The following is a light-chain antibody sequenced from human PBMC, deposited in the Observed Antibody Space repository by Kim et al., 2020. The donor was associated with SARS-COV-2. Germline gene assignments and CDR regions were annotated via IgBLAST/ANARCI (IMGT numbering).Light chain of an antibody. Sequence: ASGKLTCTLSSGHSSYAIAWHQQQQEKGPRYLMKLNSDGSHSKGDGIPDRFSGYSSGAERYLTISSLQSEDEADYYCQTWGTGIRVFGGGTKLTVL. CDR2: LNSDGSH. CDR3: QTWGTGIRV. V-gene: IGLV4-69*01. CDR1: SGHSSYA. J-gene: IGLJ3*02.